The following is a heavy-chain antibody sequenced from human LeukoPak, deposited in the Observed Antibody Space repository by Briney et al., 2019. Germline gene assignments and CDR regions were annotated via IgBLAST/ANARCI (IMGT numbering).Heavy chain of an antibody. CDR1: GFTFDDYA. V-gene: IGHV3-43*02. D-gene: IGHD3-22*01. CDR2: TSGDGGST. Sequence: GGSLRLSCAASGFTFDDYAMHWVRQAPGKGLEWVSLTSGDGGSTYYADSVKGRFTISRDNSKNSLYLQMNSLRTEDTALYYCAKDATYYYDSSGYPEGWGQGTLVTVSS. J-gene: IGHJ4*02. CDR3: AKDATYYYDSSGYPEG.